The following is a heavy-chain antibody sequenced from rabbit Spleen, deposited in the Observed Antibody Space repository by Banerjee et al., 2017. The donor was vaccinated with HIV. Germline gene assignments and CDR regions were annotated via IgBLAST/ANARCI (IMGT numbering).Heavy chain of an antibody. Sequence: QEQLEESGGDLVKPEGSLTLTCTASGFSFSSDYWICWVRQAPGKGLEWIGCIDTGSSGFTYFATWAQGRFTCSKTSSTTVTLQMTRLTAADTATYFCARDTSSSFSSYGMDLWGPGTLVTVS. D-gene: IGHD1-1*01. CDR2: IDTGSSGFT. J-gene: IGHJ6*01. CDR3: ARDTSSSFSSYGMDL. V-gene: IGHV1S45*01. CDR1: GFSFSSDYW.